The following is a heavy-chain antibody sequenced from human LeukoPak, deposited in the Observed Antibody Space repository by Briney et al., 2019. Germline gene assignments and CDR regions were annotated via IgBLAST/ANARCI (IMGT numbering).Heavy chain of an antibody. D-gene: IGHD3-10*01. Sequence: PGGSLRLSCAASGFIFSSYALTWVRQAPGKGLEWVSAISGSGDSTYYADSVRGRFTISRDYSKNTLYLQMNSLRAEDTATYYCATTRDGVFHYWGQGTLVTVSS. J-gene: IGHJ4*02. CDR1: GFIFSSYA. V-gene: IGHV3-23*01. CDR2: ISGSGDST. CDR3: ATTRDGVFHY.